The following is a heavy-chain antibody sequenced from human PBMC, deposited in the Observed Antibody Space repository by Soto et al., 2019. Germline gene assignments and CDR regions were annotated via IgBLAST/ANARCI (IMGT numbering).Heavy chain of an antibody. CDR3: AANMLRAPLDP. J-gene: IGHJ5*02. Sequence: QVQLVESGGGVVQPGRSLRLSCATSGFTFSNYGMHWARHTPGKGLEWVAVISYDGSNKKYADSVKGRFTISRDNSKSTLTLQMNRLRVDDTAVYYCAANMLRAPLDPWGQGTLVIVS. D-gene: IGHD3-10*01. V-gene: IGHV3-30*03. CDR2: ISYDGSNK. CDR1: GFTFSNYG.